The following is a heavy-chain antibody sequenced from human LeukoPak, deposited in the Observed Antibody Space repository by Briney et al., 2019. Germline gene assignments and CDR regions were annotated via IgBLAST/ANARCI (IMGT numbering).Heavy chain of an antibody. Sequence: PGGSLRLSCAASGFTFSSYSMNWVRQAPGKGLEWVSSISSSSSYIYYADSVKGRFTISRDNAKNSLYLQMNSLRAEDTAVYYCARDVAGLPWSPGQYWGQGTLVTVSS. V-gene: IGHV3-21*01. J-gene: IGHJ4*02. CDR2: ISSSSSYI. D-gene: IGHD5-12*01. CDR3: ARDVAGLPWSPGQY. CDR1: GFTFSSYS.